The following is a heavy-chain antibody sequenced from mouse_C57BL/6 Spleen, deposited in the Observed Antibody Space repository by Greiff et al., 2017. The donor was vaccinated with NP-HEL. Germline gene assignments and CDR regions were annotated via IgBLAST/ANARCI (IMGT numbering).Heavy chain of an antibody. CDR3: ARGGLVLGYYFDY. D-gene: IGHD3-3*01. J-gene: IGHJ2*01. V-gene: IGHV1-55*01. CDR2: IYPGSGST. Sequence: QVQLQQPGAELVKPGASVKMSCKASGYTFTSYWITWVKQRPGQGLEWIGDIYPGSGSTNYNEKFKSKATLAVDTSSSTAYMQLSSLTSENSAVYYCARGGLVLGYYFDYWGQGTTLTDSS. CDR1: GYTFTSYW.